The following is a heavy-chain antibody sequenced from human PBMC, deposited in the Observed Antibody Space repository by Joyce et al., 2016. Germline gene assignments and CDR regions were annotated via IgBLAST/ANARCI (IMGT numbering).Heavy chain of an antibody. CDR3: ALVYYDFWSGFHPSY. V-gene: IGHV4-39*01. J-gene: IGHJ4*02. Sequence: QLQLQESGPGLVKPSETLSLTCSVSGGSVSSNSYYWGWIRQPPGKGLEWIGSIFYSGSTYYNPSLKSRVTISVDTSKNQFSLKLGSVTAADSAVYYCALVYYDFWSGFHPSYWGQGTLVTVSS. D-gene: IGHD3-3*01. CDR1: GGSVSSNSYY. CDR2: IFYSGST.